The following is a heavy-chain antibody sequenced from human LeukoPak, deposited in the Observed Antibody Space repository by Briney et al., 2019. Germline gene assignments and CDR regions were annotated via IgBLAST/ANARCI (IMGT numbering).Heavy chain of an antibody. D-gene: IGHD6-6*01. CDR2: IKQDGSVK. CDR3: ARIGYSSSSFDY. CDR1: GFIFSHYW. V-gene: IGHV3-7*01. Sequence: PGGSLRLSCAASGFIFSHYWMSWVRQAPGKGLEWVANIKQDGSVKYYVDSLKGRFTISRDNARNSVYLQMNSLRVEDTAVYYCARIGYSSSSFDYWGQGTLVTVSS. J-gene: IGHJ4*02.